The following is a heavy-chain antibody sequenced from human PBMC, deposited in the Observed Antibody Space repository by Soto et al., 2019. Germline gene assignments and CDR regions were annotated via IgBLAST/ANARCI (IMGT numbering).Heavy chain of an antibody. Sequence: QVQLVESGGGVVQHGSSLRVSWAASGFTFSIYALHWVRQAPGTGLEWVAVRSYDGPKTYYADSVKGRFTISRDTSKNPVDLQMNSLSDEDTPVYYCAKGRGPRRQWLIDPFDDWGQGTLVTVSP. CDR2: RSYDGPKT. D-gene: IGHD6-19*01. CDR1: GFTFSIYA. CDR3: AKGRGPRRQWLIDPFDD. V-gene: IGHV3-30*18. J-gene: IGHJ4*02.